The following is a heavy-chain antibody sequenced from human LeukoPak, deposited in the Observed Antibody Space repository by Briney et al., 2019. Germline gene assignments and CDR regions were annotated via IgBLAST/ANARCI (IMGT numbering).Heavy chain of an antibody. V-gene: IGHV4-39*01. CDR3: VSPRGFSYGYFDY. CDR1: GGSISSSSAY. Sequence: SETLSLTCTVSGGSISSSSAYWGWIRQPPGKGLEWIGSIYYSKNTYYNPSLKSRVTISADTSKNQFSLTLGSVSATDTAVYFCVSPRGFSYGYFDYWGQGTLVTVSS. D-gene: IGHD5-18*01. J-gene: IGHJ4*02. CDR2: IYYSKNT.